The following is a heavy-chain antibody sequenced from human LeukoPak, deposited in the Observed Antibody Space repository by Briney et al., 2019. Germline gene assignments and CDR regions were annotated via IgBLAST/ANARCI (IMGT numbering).Heavy chain of an antibody. D-gene: IGHD2/OR15-2a*01. V-gene: IGHV3-7*01. CDR1: GFTFDDYG. CDR3: AREHRNFCYFDF. CDR2: IKQDGSEK. Sequence: GGSLRLSCAASGFTFDDYGMSWFRQAPGKGLEWVATIKQDGSEKYYVDSVRGRFTISRDNAKNSLYLQMNSLRAEDTAVYYCAREHRNFCYFDFWGQGTLVTASS. J-gene: IGHJ4*02.